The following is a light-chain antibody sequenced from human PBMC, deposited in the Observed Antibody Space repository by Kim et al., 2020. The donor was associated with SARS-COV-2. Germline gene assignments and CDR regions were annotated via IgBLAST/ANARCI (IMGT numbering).Light chain of an antibody. CDR2: GPS. Sequence: DIQMTQSPSSLSASVGDRVTITCRASQGISYYLAWLQQKPGKAPKSLIYGPSSLQSGVPSRFSGSGSGTEFTLTISSLQPEDFATYYCQQHHSYPFTFGQGTRLEIK. V-gene: IGKV1-16*01. CDR1: QGISYY. J-gene: IGKJ5*01. CDR3: QQHHSYPFT.